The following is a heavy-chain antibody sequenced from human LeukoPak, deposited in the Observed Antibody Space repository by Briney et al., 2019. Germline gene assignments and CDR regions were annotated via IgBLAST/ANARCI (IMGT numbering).Heavy chain of an antibody. J-gene: IGHJ4*02. D-gene: IGHD6-13*01. Sequence: GGSLRLSCAASGFTFSSYWMHWVRQAPGKGLVWVSRINSDGSSTSYADSVKGRFTISRDNAKNTLYLQMNSLRAEDTAEYYCARDSKYSSSWYEIDYWGQGTLVTVSS. CDR3: ARDSKYSSSWYEIDY. V-gene: IGHV3-74*01. CDR2: INSDGSST. CDR1: GFTFSSYW.